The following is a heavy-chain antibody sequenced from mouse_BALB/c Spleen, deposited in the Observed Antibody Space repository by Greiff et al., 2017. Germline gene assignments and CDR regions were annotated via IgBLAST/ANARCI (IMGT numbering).Heavy chain of an antibody. V-gene: IGHV1S81*02. D-gene: IGHD2-4*01. Sequence: QVQLKQSGAELVKPGASVKLSCKASGYTFTSYYMYWVKQRPGQGLEWIGEINPSNGGTNFNEKFKSKATLTVDKSSSTAYMQLSSLTSEDSAVYYCTREGYDYDWFAYWGQGTLVTVSA. CDR2: INPSNGGT. CDR3: TREGYDYDWFAY. CDR1: GYTFTSYY. J-gene: IGHJ3*01.